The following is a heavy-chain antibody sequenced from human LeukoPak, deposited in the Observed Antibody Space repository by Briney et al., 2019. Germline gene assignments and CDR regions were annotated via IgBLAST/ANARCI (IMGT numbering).Heavy chain of an antibody. D-gene: IGHD5-12*01. CDR1: GGSISSGGYY. CDR3: ARGAGYAYYFDY. V-gene: IGHV4-31*03. CDR2: IYYSGST. Sequence: SETLSLTCTVSGGSISSGGYYWSWIRQHPGNGLEWIGYIYYSGSTYYNPTLKSRVTISVDTSKNQFSLKLSSVTAADTAVYYCARGAGYAYYFDYWGQGTLVTVSS. J-gene: IGHJ4*02.